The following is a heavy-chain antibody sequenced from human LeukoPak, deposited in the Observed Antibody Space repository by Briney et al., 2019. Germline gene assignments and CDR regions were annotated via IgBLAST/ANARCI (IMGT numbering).Heavy chain of an antibody. CDR3: AIDYGDYPDY. V-gene: IGHV4-39*01. CDR1: GGSISSSSYY. D-gene: IGHD4-17*01. J-gene: IGHJ4*02. Sequence: SETLSLTCTVSGGSISSSSYYWGWIRQPPGKGLEWIGSIYYSGSTYYNPSLKSRVTISVDTSKNQFSLKLSSVTAADTAVYYCAIDYGDYPDYWGQGTLVTVSS. CDR2: IYYSGST.